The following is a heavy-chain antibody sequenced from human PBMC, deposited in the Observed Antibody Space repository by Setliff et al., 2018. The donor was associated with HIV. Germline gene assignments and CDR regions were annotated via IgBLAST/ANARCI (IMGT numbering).Heavy chain of an antibody. Sequence: GGSLRLSCAVSGFNANPYTMAWVRQAPGRGLEWLSSLRGDGIISYADSVKGRFTISRDSAKNSLFLQMNSLRAEDTAVFYCVKYVSGWPPSGSWGQGTLVTVSS. J-gene: IGHJ5*02. CDR1: GFNANPYT. CDR3: VKYVSGWPPSGS. V-gene: IGHV3-48*01. CDR2: LRGDGII. D-gene: IGHD6-19*01.